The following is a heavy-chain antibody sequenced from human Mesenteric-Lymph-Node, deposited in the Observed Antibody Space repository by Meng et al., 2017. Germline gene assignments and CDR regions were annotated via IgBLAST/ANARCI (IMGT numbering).Heavy chain of an antibody. CDR3: ARDLGVATSIAGFVY. Sequence: QVSLQESGPGLLKPSQTLSCICTVSGGSISSGDYYWSWIRQPPGKGLEWIGYIYYSGSTYYNPSLKSRVTISVDTSKNQFSLRLSSVTAADTAVYYCARDLGVATSIAGFVYWGQGTLVTVSS. CDR1: GGSISSGDYY. CDR2: IYYSGST. V-gene: IGHV4-30-4*01. D-gene: IGHD5-12*01. J-gene: IGHJ4*02.